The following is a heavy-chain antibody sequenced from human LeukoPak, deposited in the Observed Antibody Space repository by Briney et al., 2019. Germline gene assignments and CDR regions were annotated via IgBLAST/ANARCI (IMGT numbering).Heavy chain of an antibody. D-gene: IGHD3-22*01. CDR1: RGTFSSYA. V-gene: IGHV1-69*04. Sequence: GASVKVSCKASRGTFSSYAISWVRQAPGQGLEWMGRIIPILGIANYAQKFQGRVTITADKSTSTAYMELSSLRSEDTAVYYCAREQDYDRSKFDYWGQGTLVTVSS. CDR3: AREQDYDRSKFDY. CDR2: IIPILGIA. J-gene: IGHJ4*02.